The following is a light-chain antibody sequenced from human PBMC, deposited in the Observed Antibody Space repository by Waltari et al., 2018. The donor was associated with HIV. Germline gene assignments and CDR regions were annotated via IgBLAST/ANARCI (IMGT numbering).Light chain of an antibody. V-gene: IGLV1-44*01. J-gene: IGLJ3*02. CDR3: ATWDDSLNGWV. CDR1: SSNIETNT. Sequence: QSVLTQPPSASGTPGQRVTISCSGSSSNIETNTVNRYQQRPGTAPKLLIYTNNQRPSGVPARFSGSKSGTSASLAISGLQSDDDADYYCATWDDSLNGWVFGGGTRLTVL. CDR2: TNN.